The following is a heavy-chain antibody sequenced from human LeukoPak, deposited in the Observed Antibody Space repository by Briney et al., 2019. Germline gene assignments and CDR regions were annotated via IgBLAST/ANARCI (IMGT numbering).Heavy chain of an antibody. J-gene: IGHJ4*02. CDR1: GYSFTSYR. Sequence: GESLKISCKGSGYSFTSYRIGWVRQMPGKGLAWMGIIYPGDSDTRYSPSFQGQVTISADKSISTAYLQWSSLKASDTAMYYCARQSVDMFGNLDYWGQGTLVTVSS. CDR3: ARQSVDMFGNLDY. D-gene: IGHD3-10*02. CDR2: IYPGDSDT. V-gene: IGHV5-51*01.